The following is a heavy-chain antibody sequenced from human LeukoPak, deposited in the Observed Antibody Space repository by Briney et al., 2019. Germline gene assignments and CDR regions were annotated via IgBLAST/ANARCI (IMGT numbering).Heavy chain of an antibody. CDR1: GFTFSSYG. D-gene: IGHD5-18*01. Sequence: GGSLRLSCASGFTFSSYGMHWVRQAPGKGLEWVAVISYDGSNKYYADSVKGRFTISRDNSKNTLYLQMNSLRAEDTAVYYCASGYSYGYNDYWGQGTLVTVSS. CDR2: ISYDGSNK. CDR3: ASGYSYGYNDY. V-gene: IGHV3-30*03. J-gene: IGHJ4*02.